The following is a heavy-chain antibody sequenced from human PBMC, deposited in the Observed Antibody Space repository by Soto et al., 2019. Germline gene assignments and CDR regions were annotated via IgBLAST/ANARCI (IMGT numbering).Heavy chain of an antibody. V-gene: IGHV1-69*01. J-gene: IGHJ6*02. CDR3: ARVPRGSNYGHIIGYYSCCGMDV. D-gene: IGHD4-4*01. Sequence: QVQLVQSGAEVKKPGSSVKVSCKASGGTFSSYAISWVRQAPGQGLEWMGGIIPIFGTANYAQKFQGRVTITADESTSTAYMELSSLRSEDTGVYYCARVPRGSNYGHIIGYYSCCGMDVWGQGTTVTVSS. CDR2: IIPIFGTA. CDR1: GGTFSSYA.